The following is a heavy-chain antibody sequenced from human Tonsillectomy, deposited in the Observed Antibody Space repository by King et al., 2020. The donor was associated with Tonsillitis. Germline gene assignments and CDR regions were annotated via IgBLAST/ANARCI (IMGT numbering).Heavy chain of an antibody. Sequence: VQLVESGGGVVQPGRSLRLSYAASGFTFSSYGMHWVRQAPGKGLEWVAVIAYDGSNKYYADSVKGRFTISRDNSKNTLYLQMNSLRAEDTAVYYCAKGPSGLYWYFDLWGRGTLVTVSS. D-gene: IGHD1-26*01. CDR1: GFTFSSYG. CDR3: AKGPSGLYWYFDL. J-gene: IGHJ2*01. CDR2: IAYDGSNK. V-gene: IGHV3-30*18.